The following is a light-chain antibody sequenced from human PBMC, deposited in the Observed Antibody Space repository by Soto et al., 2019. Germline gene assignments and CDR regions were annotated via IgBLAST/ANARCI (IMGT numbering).Light chain of an antibody. CDR2: EGT. CDR3: SSYTNINTRACL. V-gene: IGLV2-14*01. J-gene: IGLJ1*01. Sequence: QSVLTQPASVSGSPGQSITISCTGTNGDIGSYNRVSWYQQHPGKAPKLIIYEGTDRPSGVSNRFSGSKSGNTASLTISGLQAEDEAEYYCSSYTNINTRACLFGTGTKVTVL. CDR1: NGDIGSYNR.